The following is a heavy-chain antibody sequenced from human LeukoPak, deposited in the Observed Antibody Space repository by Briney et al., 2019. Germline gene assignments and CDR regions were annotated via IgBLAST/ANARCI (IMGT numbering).Heavy chain of an antibody. Sequence: GGSLRLSCAASGFTFSSYWMHWVRQAPGKGLVWVSRINTDGSSTSYADSVKGRFTISRDNAKNSLYLQMNSLRAEDTAVYYCARVLIVATIVYFDYWGQGTLVTVSS. CDR3: ARVLIVATIVYFDY. J-gene: IGHJ4*02. CDR2: INTDGSST. D-gene: IGHD5-12*01. CDR1: GFTFSSYW. V-gene: IGHV3-74*01.